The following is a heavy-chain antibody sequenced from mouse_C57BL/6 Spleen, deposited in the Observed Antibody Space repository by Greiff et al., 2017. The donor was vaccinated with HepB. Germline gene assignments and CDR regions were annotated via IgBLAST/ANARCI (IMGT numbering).Heavy chain of an antibody. CDR3: ARGGYGSSYFDY. Sequence: QVQLQQSGPELVKPGASVKISCKASGYAFSSSWMNWVKQRPGKGLEWIGRIYPGDGDTNYNGKFKGKATLTADKSSSTAYMQLSSLTSEDSAVYVCARGGYGSSYFDYWGKGTALTVSS. V-gene: IGHV1-82*01. CDR2: IYPGDGDT. D-gene: IGHD1-1*01. J-gene: IGHJ2*01. CDR1: GYAFSSSW.